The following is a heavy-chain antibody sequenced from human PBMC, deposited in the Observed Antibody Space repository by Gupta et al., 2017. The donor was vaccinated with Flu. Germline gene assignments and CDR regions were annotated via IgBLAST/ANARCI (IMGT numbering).Heavy chain of an antibody. J-gene: IGHJ6*02. CDR1: GFTVSSNY. V-gene: IGHV3-66*02. D-gene: IGHD1-26*01. Sequence: EVQLVESGGGLVQPGGSLRLSCAASGFTVSSNYMSWVRQAPGKGLEWVSVIYSGGSTYYADSVKGRFTISRDNSKNTLYLQMNSLRAEDTAVYYCARDPPTTFYYYYGMDVWGQGTTVTVSS. CDR3: ARDPPTTFYYYYGMDV. CDR2: IYSGGST.